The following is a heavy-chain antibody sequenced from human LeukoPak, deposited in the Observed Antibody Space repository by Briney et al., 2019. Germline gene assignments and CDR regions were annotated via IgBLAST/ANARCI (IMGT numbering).Heavy chain of an antibody. Sequence: GGSLRLSCAGSGFIFSNFAMSWVRQAPGKGLEWVSSISSSSYIYYADSVKGRFTISRDNAKNSLYLQMNSLRAEDTAVYYCARDRGFLEWFDAFYIWGQGTMVTVSS. V-gene: IGHV3-21*01. CDR1: GFIFSNFA. CDR2: ISSSSYI. J-gene: IGHJ3*02. CDR3: ARDRGFLEWFDAFYI. D-gene: IGHD3-3*01.